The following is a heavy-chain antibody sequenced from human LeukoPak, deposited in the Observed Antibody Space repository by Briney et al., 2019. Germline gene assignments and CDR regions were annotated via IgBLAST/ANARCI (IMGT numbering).Heavy chain of an antibody. CDR2: IIPIFGTA. CDR3: ARDMQWLVLGYKDDAFDI. CDR1: GGTFISYA. V-gene: IGHV1-69*05. Sequence: SVKVSCKASGGTFISYAISWVRQAPGQGLEWMGGIIPIFGTANYAQKFQGRVTITTDESTSTAYMELSSLRSEDTAVYYCARDMQWLVLGYKDDAFDIWGQGTMVTVSS. D-gene: IGHD6-19*01. J-gene: IGHJ3*02.